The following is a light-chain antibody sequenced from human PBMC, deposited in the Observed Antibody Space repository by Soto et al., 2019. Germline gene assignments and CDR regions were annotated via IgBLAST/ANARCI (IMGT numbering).Light chain of an antibody. J-gene: IGKJ3*01. CDR2: DAS. CDR1: QSISSY. CDR3: QMRSTWPPLFT. Sequence: EVVLTQSPATLSLSPGERATLSCRASQSISSYLAWYQQKPGQAPRLLIYDASKRATGIPARFSGSGSGTDFPLTISSLEPEDFAVYYCQMRSTWPPLFTFGPGTKVDI. V-gene: IGKV3-11*01.